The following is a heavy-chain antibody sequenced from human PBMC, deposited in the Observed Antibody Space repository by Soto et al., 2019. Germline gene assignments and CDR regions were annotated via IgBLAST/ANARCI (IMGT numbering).Heavy chain of an antibody. Sequence: SETLSLTYTVSSVSIRSHSYYCSWLRHHPGKGLEWIGSVYYSGSTYYNPSLESRVTISVDKSKNQFSLKLMSLSAADTAVYYCGRLEGLATISYYFDYWGQGALVTVSS. CDR1: SVSIRSHSYY. D-gene: IGHD3-9*01. J-gene: IGHJ4*02. CDR3: GRLEGLATISYYFDY. V-gene: IGHV4-39*01. CDR2: VYYSGST.